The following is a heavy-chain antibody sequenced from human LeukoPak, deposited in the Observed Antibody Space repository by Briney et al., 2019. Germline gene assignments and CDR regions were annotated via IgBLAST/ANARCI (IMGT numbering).Heavy chain of an antibody. CDR3: ARGPPYIVVVTAIGFFDY. CDR2: IYYSGST. V-gene: IGHV4-61*03. Sequence: SETLSLTCNVSGASVSSGSYYWSWIRQPPGKELEWIGYIYYSGSTSYNPSLKSRVTISVDTSKNHFSLKLTSVTAADTAVYYCARGPPYIVVVTAIGFFDYWGQGTLVTVSS. CDR1: GASVSSGSYY. D-gene: IGHD2-21*02. J-gene: IGHJ4*02.